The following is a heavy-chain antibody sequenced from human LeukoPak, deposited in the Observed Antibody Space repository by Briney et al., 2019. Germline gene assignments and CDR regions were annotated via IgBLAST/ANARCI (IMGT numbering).Heavy chain of an antibody. CDR3: ARGATVTTVDY. CDR1: GGTVTSYA. D-gene: IGHD4-17*01. V-gene: IGHV1-69*06. J-gene: IGHJ4*02. Sequence: SGKVSCKASGGTVTSYAIIWVRQAPGQGREGMGGIIPIFGTANYAQKFQGRVTITAEKSTSRAYMELNSLRSEDTAVYYCARGATVTTVDYWGQGTLVTVSS. CDR2: IIPIFGTA.